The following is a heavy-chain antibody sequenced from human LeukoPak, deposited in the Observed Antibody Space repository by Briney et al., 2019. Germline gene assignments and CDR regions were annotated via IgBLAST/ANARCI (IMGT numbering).Heavy chain of an antibody. CDR1: GGSISSYY. V-gene: IGHV4-4*07. D-gene: IGHD4-23*01. CDR2: IYTGGST. Sequence: PSETLSLTCTVSGGSISSYYWGWIRQPAGKGLEWIGRIYTGGSTNYNPSLKSRVTMSVDTSKNQFSLKLSSVTAADTAVYYCXXXXXXLRGLWFDPWGQGTLVTVSS. CDR3: XXXXXXLRGLWFDP. J-gene: IGHJ5*02.